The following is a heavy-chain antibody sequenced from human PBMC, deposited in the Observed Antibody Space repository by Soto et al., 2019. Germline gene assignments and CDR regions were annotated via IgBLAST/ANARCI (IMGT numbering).Heavy chain of an antibody. CDR3: ARVGRGAATPVVDAFDI. J-gene: IGHJ3*02. CDR2: MSHSCGT. V-gene: IGHV4-34*01. Sequence: QVQLQQWGAGLLKPSETLSLTCAVYGGFVTSGSYYWSWIRQPPGKGLEWIGEMSHSCGTHFNPSPTGRVTVPVDMSKNQFTLKMCAVTAADTALYYCARVGRGAATPVVDAFDIWGPGTMVTVSS. CDR1: GGFVTSGSYY. D-gene: IGHD1-26*01.